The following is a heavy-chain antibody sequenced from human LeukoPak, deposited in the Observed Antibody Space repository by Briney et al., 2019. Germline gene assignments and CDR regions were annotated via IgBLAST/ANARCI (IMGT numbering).Heavy chain of an antibody. Sequence: SETLSLTCAVYGGSFSGYYWSWIRQPPGKGLEWIGEINHSGSTNYNPSLKSRVTISVDTSKNQFSLKLSSVTAADTAVYYCAREQRYSGSPLDYWGQGTLVTVSS. V-gene: IGHV4-34*01. D-gene: IGHD1-26*01. CDR1: GGSFSGYY. CDR3: AREQRYSGSPLDY. CDR2: INHSGST. J-gene: IGHJ4*02.